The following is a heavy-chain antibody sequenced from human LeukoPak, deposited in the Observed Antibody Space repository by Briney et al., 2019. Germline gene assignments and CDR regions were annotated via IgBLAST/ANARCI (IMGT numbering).Heavy chain of an antibody. CDR1: GFTFSSYW. V-gene: IGHV3-74*01. J-gene: IGHJ6*03. D-gene: IGHD6-19*01. Sequence: PGGSLRLSCAASGFTFSSYWLHWVRQAPGKGLVWVSRINSDGSSTSYADSGKGRFTISRDNAKNTLSLQMHSLRAEDTAVYYCARGPRGQWLNYYYYYMDVWGKGTTVTVSS. CDR3: ARGPRGQWLNYYYYYMDV. CDR2: INSDGSST.